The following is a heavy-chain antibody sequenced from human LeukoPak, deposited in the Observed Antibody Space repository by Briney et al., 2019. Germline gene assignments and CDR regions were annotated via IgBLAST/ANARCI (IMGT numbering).Heavy chain of an antibody. J-gene: IGHJ4*02. CDR2: IRSKAYGGTT. CDR1: GFTFGDYA. CDR3: TSALVGASFDY. Sequence: GGSLRLSCTASGFTFGDYAMSWFRQAPGKGLEWVGFIRSKAYGGTTEYAASVKGRFTISRDDSKSIAYLQMNSLKTEDTAVYYCTSALVGASFDYWGQGTLVTVSS. D-gene: IGHD1-26*01. V-gene: IGHV3-49*03.